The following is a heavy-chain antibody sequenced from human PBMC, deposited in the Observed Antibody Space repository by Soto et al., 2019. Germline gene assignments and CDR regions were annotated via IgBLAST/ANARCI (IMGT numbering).Heavy chain of an antibody. CDR1: GGSISSGGYS. Sequence: QLQLQESGSGLVKPSQTLSLTCAVYGGSISSGGYSWSWIRQPPGKGLEWIGYIYHSGSTYYNPSLQSRVTISVHSSNKQFSLKLSSVNAADTGVYYSDRVPGLWGLCSLVTVSS. V-gene: IGHV4-30-2*01. J-gene: IGHJ2*01. CDR3: DRVPGL. CDR2: IYHSGST.